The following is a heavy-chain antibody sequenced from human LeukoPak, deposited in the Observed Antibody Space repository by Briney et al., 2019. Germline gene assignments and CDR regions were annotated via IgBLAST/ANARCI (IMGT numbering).Heavy chain of an antibody. CDR2: IYPGDSDT. D-gene: IGHD3-10*01. J-gene: IGHJ4*02. CDR1: GYSFTSYW. V-gene: IGHV5-51*01. Sequence: GESLKISCKGSGYSFTSYWIGWVRQMPGKGLEWMGIIYPGDSDTRYSPSFQGQVTISADKSISTAYLQWSSLKASDTAMYYCARISGSGNFEGPSDYWGQGTLVTVSS. CDR3: ARISGSGNFEGPSDY.